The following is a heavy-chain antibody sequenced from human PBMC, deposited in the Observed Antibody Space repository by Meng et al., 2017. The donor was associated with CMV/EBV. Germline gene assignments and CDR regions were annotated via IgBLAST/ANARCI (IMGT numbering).Heavy chain of an antibody. Sequence: GGSLRLSCAASGFTFSSYSMSWVRQAPGKGLEWVSYISSSSGTIYYADSVKGRFTISRDNAKNSLYLQKNSLRAEDTAVYYCARDLVEDIVVVPAAITFDYWGREPWSPSPQ. D-gene: IGHD2-2*02. CDR2: ISSSSGTI. CDR1: GFTFSSYS. J-gene: IGHJ4*02. V-gene: IGHV3-48*04. CDR3: ARDLVEDIVVVPAAITFDY.